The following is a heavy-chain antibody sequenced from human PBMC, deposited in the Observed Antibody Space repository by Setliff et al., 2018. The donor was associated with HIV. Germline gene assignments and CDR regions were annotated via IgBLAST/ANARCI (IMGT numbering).Heavy chain of an antibody. Sequence: ASVKVSCKASGYTFTSYDISWVRQAPGQGLEWMGWISAYSGDTNYAQKFQGRLTMTTDTSTSTAYMELRSLRSDDTAMYYCARPGGSYGDYGWYLRFWGQGTQVTVSS. V-gene: IGHV1-18*01. D-gene: IGHD4-17*01. CDR3: ARPGGSYGDYGWYLRF. CDR2: ISAYSGDT. CDR1: GYTFTSYD. J-gene: IGHJ4*02.